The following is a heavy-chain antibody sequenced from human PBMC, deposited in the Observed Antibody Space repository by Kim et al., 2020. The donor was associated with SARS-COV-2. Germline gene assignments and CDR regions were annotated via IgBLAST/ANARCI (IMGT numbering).Heavy chain of an antibody. CDR3: VKDPSGSNYYYGMDV. Sequence: GGSLRLSCAASGLTFSSHDMHWVRQATGKGLEWVSGIGGDGDTYYLGSVRGRITISRENAKNSLYPPNNHLTVGDTAVYYLVKDPSGSNYYYGMDVGGQG. CDR2: IGGDGDT. V-gene: IGHV3-13*01. CDR1: GLTFSSHD. J-gene: IGHJ6*02. D-gene: IGHD1-26*01.